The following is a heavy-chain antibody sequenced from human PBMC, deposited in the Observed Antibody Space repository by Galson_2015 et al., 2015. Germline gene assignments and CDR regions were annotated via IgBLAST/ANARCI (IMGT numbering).Heavy chain of an antibody. CDR3: ATLRGADPLGFDY. D-gene: IGHD3-16*01. J-gene: IGHJ4*02. CDR2: IYSGDSHS. V-gene: IGHV5-51*01. Sequence: QSGAEVKKPGESLKISCKGSGYTLSNHWIGWVRQMPGKGLEWMGIIYSGDSHSKYSPSFQGLVTISADKPTSTAYLQWSSLRASDTAMYYCATLRGADPLGFDYWGQGTLVTVSS. CDR1: GYTLSNHW.